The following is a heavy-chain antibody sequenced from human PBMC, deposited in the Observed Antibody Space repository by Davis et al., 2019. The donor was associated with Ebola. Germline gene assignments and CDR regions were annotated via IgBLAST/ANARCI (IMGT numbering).Heavy chain of an antibody. Sequence: MPGGSLRLSCTVSGGSVSSGSYYWSWIRQPPEKGLEWVGYIYYSGSTNYNPSLKSRVTISVDTSKNQFSLKLSSVTAADTAVYYCARAGDFWSGWSQWGQGTLVTVSS. J-gene: IGHJ4*02. D-gene: IGHD3-3*01. CDR1: GGSVSSGSYY. V-gene: IGHV4-61*01. CDR3: ARAGDFWSGWSQ. CDR2: IYYSGST.